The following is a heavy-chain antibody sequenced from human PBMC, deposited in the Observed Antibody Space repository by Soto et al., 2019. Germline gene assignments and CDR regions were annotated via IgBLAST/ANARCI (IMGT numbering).Heavy chain of an antibody. CDR2: ISSSSSYI. Sequence: PGGSLRLSCAASGFTFNSYSMNWVRQAPGKGLEWVSSISSSSSYIYYADSVKGRFTISRDNAKNSLYLQMNSLRAEDTAVYYCARGGFGEYSYGHTSYYYYGMDVWGQGTTVTVSS. V-gene: IGHV3-21*01. D-gene: IGHD5-18*01. J-gene: IGHJ6*02. CDR1: GFTFNSYS. CDR3: ARGGFGEYSYGHTSYYYYGMDV.